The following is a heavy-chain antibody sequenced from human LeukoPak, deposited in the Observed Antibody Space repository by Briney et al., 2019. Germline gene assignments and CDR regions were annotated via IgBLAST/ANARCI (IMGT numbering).Heavy chain of an antibody. CDR3: ARDELPVDTAMALDY. CDR1: GFTFSSYG. J-gene: IGHJ4*02. D-gene: IGHD5-18*01. V-gene: IGHV3-33*01. CDR2: IWYDGSNK. Sequence: PGGPLRLSCAASGFTFSSYGMHWVRQAPGKGLEWVAVIWYDGSNKYYADSVKGRFTISRDNSKNTLYLQMNSLRAEDTAVYYCARDELPVDTAMALDYWGQGTLVTVSS.